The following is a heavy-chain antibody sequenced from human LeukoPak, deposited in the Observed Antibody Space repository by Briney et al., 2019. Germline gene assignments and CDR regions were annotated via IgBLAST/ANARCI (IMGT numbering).Heavy chain of an antibody. CDR2: ISSSSSYV. D-gene: IGHD3-22*01. CDR3: ASGSTPGSGYYFDS. Sequence: GGSLRLSCAASGFTFSSYSMNWIRQAPGKGLEWVSSISSSSSYVYYADSVKGRFTISRDNAKNSLYLQMNRPRAEDTDIYYCASGSTPGSGYYFDSWGPGTLVTVSS. J-gene: IGHJ4*01. CDR1: GFTFSSYS. V-gene: IGHV3-21*04.